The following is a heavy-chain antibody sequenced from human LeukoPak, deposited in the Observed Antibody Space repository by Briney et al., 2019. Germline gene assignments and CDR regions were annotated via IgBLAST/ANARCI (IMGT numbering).Heavy chain of an antibody. D-gene: IGHD3-10*01. CDR1: GGSFSGYY. V-gene: IGHV4-34*01. J-gene: IGHJ5*02. CDR2: INHSGST. Sequence: SETLSLTCAVYGGSFSGYYWSWIRQPPGKGLEWIGEINHSGSTNYNPSLKGRVTISVDTSKNQFSLKLSSVTAADTAVYYCARRRMRGYYGSGSYYNPNWFDPWGQGTLVTVSS. CDR3: ARRRMRGYYGSGSYYNPNWFDP.